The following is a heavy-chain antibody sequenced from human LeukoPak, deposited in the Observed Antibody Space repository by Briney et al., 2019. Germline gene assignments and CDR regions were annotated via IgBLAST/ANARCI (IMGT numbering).Heavy chain of an antibody. J-gene: IGHJ5*02. D-gene: IGHD4-17*01. CDR3: AKVGRNYGDYNGWFDP. CDR1: GFILTDYG. Sequence: GGSLRLSCATSGFILTDYGMHWVRQAPGKGLDWVAFMSYDGGNKYYADSVKGRFTISRDNSKNTLYLQMNTLRAEDTAVYYCAKVGRNYGDYNGWFDPWGQGTLVTVSS. CDR2: MSYDGGNK. V-gene: IGHV3-30*18.